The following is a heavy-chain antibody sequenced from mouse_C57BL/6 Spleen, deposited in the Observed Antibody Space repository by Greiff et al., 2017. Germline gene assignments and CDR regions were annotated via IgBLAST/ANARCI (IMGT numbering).Heavy chain of an antibody. CDR3: AREDYDYDGEKAMDY. D-gene: IGHD2-4*01. CDR2: IHPNSGST. V-gene: IGHV1-64*01. CDR1: GYTFTSYW. Sequence: QVQLQQPGAELVKPGASVKLSCKASGYTFTSYWMHWVKQRPGQGLEWIGMIHPNSGSTNYNEKFKSTATLTVDKSSSTAYMQLSSLTSEDSAVYYWAREDYDYDGEKAMDYWGQGTSVTVSS. J-gene: IGHJ4*01.